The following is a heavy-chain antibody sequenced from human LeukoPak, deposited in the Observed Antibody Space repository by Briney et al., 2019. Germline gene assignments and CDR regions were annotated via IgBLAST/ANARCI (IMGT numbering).Heavy chain of an antibody. Sequence: PSQTLSLTCTVSGGSISSGGYYWSWLRQHPGKGLEWIGYIYYSGSTYYNPSLKSRVNISVDTSKNQFSLKLSSVTAADTAVYYCARFERGLERGQFDYWGQGTLVTVSS. CDR1: GGSISSGGYY. CDR2: IYYSGST. V-gene: IGHV4-31*03. J-gene: IGHJ4*02. CDR3: ARFERGLERGQFDY. D-gene: IGHD1-1*01.